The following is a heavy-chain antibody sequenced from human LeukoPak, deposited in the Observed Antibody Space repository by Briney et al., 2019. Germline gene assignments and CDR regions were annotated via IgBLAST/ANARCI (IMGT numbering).Heavy chain of an antibody. V-gene: IGHV3-23*01. D-gene: IGHD3-3*01. CDR1: GFTFSSYA. CDR3: ANPGGFLEWLSHPFDY. CDR2: ISGSGGST. J-gene: IGHJ4*02. Sequence: GGSLRLSCAASGFTFSSYAMSWVRQAPGKGLEWVSAISGSGGSTYYADSVKGRFTISRDNSKNTLYLQMNSLRAEDTAVYYCANPGGFLEWLSHPFDYWGQGTLVTVSS.